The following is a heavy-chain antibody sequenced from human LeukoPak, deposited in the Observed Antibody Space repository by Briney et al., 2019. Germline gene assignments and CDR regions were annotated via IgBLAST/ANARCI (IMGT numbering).Heavy chain of an antibody. CDR2: ISGSGGAT. CDR3: AKPARTDYADY. J-gene: IGHJ4*02. V-gene: IGHV3-23*01. Sequence: GGSLRLSCAASGFTFSTFGMSWVRQAPGKGLEWVSAISGSGGATYYADSVKGRFTISRDNSKNTLYLQMNSLRAEDTAVYYCAKPARTDYADYWGQGTLVTVSS. CDR1: GFTFSTFG. D-gene: IGHD1-14*01.